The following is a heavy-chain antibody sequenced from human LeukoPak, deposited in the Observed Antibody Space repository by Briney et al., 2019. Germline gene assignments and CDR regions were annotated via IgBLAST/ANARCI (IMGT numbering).Heavy chain of an antibody. CDR1: GFTFSSYG. CDR3: ARAAYDSSGYLTL. J-gene: IGHJ4*02. V-gene: IGHV3-30*03. Sequence: PGGSLRLSCAASGFTFSSYGMHWVRQAPGKGLEWVAVISYDGSNKYYADSVKGRFTISRDNSKNTLYLQMNSLRAEDTAMFYCARAAYDSSGYLTLWGQGTLVSVSS. CDR2: ISYDGSNK. D-gene: IGHD3-22*01.